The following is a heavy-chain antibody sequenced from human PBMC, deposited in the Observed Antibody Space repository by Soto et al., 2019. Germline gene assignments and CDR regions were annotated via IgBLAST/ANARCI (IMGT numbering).Heavy chain of an antibody. Sequence: EVQLVESGGGLVQPGGSLRLSCAASGFTFSSYWMSWVRQAPGKGLEWVANIKQDGSEKYYVDSVKGRFTISRDNAKNSLYLQMNSLRAKDTAVYYCATGVDAYGSGADAFDIWGQGTMVTVSS. CDR2: IKQDGSEK. V-gene: IGHV3-7*01. D-gene: IGHD3-10*01. CDR1: GFTFSSYW. J-gene: IGHJ3*02. CDR3: ATGVDAYGSGADAFDI.